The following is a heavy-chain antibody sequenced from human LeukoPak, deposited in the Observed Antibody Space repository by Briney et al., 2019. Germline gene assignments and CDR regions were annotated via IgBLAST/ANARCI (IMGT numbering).Heavy chain of an antibody. V-gene: IGHV3-33*08. Sequence: PGGSLRLSCAASGFTFSSYEMNWVRQAPGKGLEWVAVIWYDGSNKYYADSVKGRFTIARDNSKNTLYLQMNSLRAEDTAVYYCARDQDHYFDYWGQGTLVTVSS. CDR2: IWYDGSNK. CDR3: ARDQDHYFDY. J-gene: IGHJ4*02. CDR1: GFTFSSYE.